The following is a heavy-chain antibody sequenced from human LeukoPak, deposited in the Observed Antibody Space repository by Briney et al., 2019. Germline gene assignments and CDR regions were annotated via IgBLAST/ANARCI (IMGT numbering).Heavy chain of an antibody. Sequence: GGPLRLSCAASGFKFSDYGMYWVRQAPGKGLEWVALIWYDGRKTHYGDSVKGRFTISRDNSKNTLYLQMNSLRAEDTAVYYCAKTAYDTSGYSYNDFDFWGQGTLVTVSS. CDR3: AKTAYDTSGYSYNDFDF. CDR2: IWYDGRKT. D-gene: IGHD3-22*01. J-gene: IGHJ4*02. CDR1: GFKFSDYG. V-gene: IGHV3-33*06.